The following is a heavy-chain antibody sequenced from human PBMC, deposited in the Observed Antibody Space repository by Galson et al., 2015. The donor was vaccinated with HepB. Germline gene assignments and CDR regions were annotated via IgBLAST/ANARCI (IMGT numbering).Heavy chain of an antibody. Sequence: SVKVSCKASGYTFTSYDINWVRQATGQGLEWMGWMNPNSGNTGYAQKFQGRVTMTRNTSISTAYMELSSLRSEDTAVYYCARRYSYGYHYYYYGMDVWGQGTTVTVSS. CDR2: MNPNSGNT. V-gene: IGHV1-8*01. CDR1: GYTFTSYD. CDR3: ARRYSYGYHYYYYGMDV. D-gene: IGHD5-18*01. J-gene: IGHJ6*02.